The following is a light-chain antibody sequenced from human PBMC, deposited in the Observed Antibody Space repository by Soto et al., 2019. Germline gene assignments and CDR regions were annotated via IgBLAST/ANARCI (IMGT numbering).Light chain of an antibody. V-gene: IGLV1-40*01. Sequence: QSVLTQPPSVSGAPGQRVTISCTGSSSNIGAGYDVHWYQQLPGTAPKLLIYGNSNRPSGVPDRFSGSKSGTSAALAITGLQAEDEAGYYCQSYDSSLSVVFGGGTQLTGL. J-gene: IGLJ2*01. CDR3: QSYDSSLSVV. CDR1: SSNIGAGYD. CDR2: GNS.